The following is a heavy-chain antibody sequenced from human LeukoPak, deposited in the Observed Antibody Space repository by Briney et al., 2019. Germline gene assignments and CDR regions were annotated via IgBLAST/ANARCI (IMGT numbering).Heavy chain of an antibody. J-gene: IGHJ4*02. V-gene: IGHV4-59*08. CDR2: IYYSGST. CDR1: GGSISSYY. CDR3: ARHGGSGGDDY. D-gene: IGHD2-15*01. Sequence: SETLSLTCTVSGGSISSYYWSWIRQPPGKGLEWIGYIYYSGSTNYNPSLKSRVSMSVDTSKNQFSLHLSSVTAADTAVYYCARHGGSGGDDYWGQGTLVTVSS.